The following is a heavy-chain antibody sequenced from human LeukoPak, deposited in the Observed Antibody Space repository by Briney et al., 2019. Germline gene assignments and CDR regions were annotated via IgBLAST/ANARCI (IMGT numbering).Heavy chain of an antibody. CDR2: ISGSGGST. CDR3: AKDQGSIVGARYYYYYMDV. V-gene: IGHV3-23*01. Sequence: GGSLGLSCAASGFTFSSYAMSWVRQAPGKGLEWVSAISGSGGSTYYADSVKGRFTISRDNSKNTLYLQMNSLRAEDTAVYYCAKDQGSIVGARYYYYYMDVWGKGTTVTVSS. D-gene: IGHD1-26*01. CDR1: GFTFSSYA. J-gene: IGHJ6*03.